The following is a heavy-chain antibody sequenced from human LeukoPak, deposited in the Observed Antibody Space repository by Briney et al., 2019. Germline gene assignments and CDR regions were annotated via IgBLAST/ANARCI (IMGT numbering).Heavy chain of an antibody. CDR2: ISWNSGSI. V-gene: IGHV3-9*01. D-gene: IGHD3-16*02. CDR1: GFTFDDYA. J-gene: IGHJ4*02. Sequence: GGSLRLSCAASGFTFDDYAMHWVRHAPGKGLEWVSGISWNSGSIGYADSVKGRFTISRDNAKNSLYLQMNSLRAEDTAVYYCAKNYDYVWGSYRLGYYFDYWGQGTLVTVSS. CDR3: AKNYDYVWGSYRLGYYFDY.